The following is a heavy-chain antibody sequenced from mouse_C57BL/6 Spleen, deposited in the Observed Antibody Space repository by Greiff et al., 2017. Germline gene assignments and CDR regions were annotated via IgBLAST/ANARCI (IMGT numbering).Heavy chain of an antibody. D-gene: IGHD1-2*01. J-gene: IGHJ4*01. Sequence: EVKLVESGGGLVQPGESLKLSCESNEYEFPSHDMSWVRKTPEKRLELVAAINSDGGSTYYPDTMERRFINSRDNTKKPLYLQMSRLKCEDTALYYCAKEAYYGPGDYWGQGTSVTVSS. V-gene: IGHV5-2*03. CDR3: AKEAYYGPGDY. CDR2: INSDGGST. CDR1: EYEFPSHD.